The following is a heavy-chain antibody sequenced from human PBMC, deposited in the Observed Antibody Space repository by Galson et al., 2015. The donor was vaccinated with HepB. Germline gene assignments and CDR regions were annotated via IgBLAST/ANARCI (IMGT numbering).Heavy chain of an antibody. Sequence: TLSLTCTVSGGSVSSGGYYWSWIRQHPGKGLEWIGHIDYSGNTYYNPSLKSRVTISIDTSKNQFSLKLSSVTAADTAVYHCASGVPVAPYESEYFPHWGQGTLVTVSS. J-gene: IGHJ1*01. V-gene: IGHV4-31*03. D-gene: IGHD2-2*01. CDR3: ASGVPVAPYESEYFPH. CDR2: IDYSGNT. CDR1: GGSVSSGGYY.